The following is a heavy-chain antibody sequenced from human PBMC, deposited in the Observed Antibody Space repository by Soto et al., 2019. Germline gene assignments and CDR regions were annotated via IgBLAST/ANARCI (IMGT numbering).Heavy chain of an antibody. CDR2: FVPLFGTT. Sequence: QLVQSGSEVKKPGSSVKVSCQASGGTFSGYALTWVRQAPGQGLEWMGEFVPLFGTTNYAQKFPGRITITADESTSTAYMELSTLRSDDTAVYYCATHRLCVPSPPYFDNWCQGTLFTVSS. CDR3: ATHRLCVPSPPYFDN. CDR1: GGTFSGYA. J-gene: IGHJ4*02. V-gene: IGHV1-69*01.